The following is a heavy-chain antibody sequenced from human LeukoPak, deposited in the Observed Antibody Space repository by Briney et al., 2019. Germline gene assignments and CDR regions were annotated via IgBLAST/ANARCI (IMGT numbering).Heavy chain of an antibody. CDR2: IYYSGSN. D-gene: IGHD7-27*01. CDR1: GGSISSYY. J-gene: IGHJ6*02. Sequence: PSETLSLTCTVSGGSISSYYWSWIRQPPGKGLEWIGYIYYSGSNDCNPSLKSRVTMSVDTSKNQFSLKLSSVTAADTAVYYCARRDWGYYYGMDVWGQGTTVTVSS. V-gene: IGHV4-59*01. CDR3: ARRDWGYYYGMDV.